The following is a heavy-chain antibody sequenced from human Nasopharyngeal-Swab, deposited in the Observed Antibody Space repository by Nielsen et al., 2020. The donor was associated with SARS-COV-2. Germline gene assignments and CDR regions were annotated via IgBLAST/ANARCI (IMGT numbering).Heavy chain of an antibody. D-gene: IGHD5-18*01. V-gene: IGHV3-11*04. CDR2: VTSRGSPI. CDR1: GFIFSDYY. J-gene: IGHJ6*02. Sequence: GGSLRLSCAASGFIFSDYYMSWIRQAPGKGLEWVSLVTSRGSPIYYADSVRGRFTISRDNAKNSLYLQMNSLRDEDTAVYYCASTPYSYAWGDYYYGMDVRGQGTTVTVSS. CDR3: ASTPYSYAWGDYYYGMDV.